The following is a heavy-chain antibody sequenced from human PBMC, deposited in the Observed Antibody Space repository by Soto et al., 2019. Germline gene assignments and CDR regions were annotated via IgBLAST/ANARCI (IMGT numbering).Heavy chain of an antibody. CDR1: GGSFSGYY. Sequence: TLSLTCAVYGGSFSGYYWSWICQPPGKGLEWIGEINHSGSTNYNPSLKSRVTISVDTSKNQFSLKLSSVTAADTAVYYCARMYVVATTSYYSYYMDVWGKGTTVTVS. CDR2: INHSGST. D-gene: IGHD5-12*01. V-gene: IGHV4-34*01. J-gene: IGHJ6*03. CDR3: ARMYVVATTSYYSYYMDV.